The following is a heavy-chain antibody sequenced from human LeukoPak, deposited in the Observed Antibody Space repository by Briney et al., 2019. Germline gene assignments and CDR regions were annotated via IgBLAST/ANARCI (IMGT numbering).Heavy chain of an antibody. CDR2: ISSSSTYI. CDR3: VRENHGSFDY. J-gene: IGHJ4*02. V-gene: IGHV3-21*01. CDR1: GFSFSTYY. Sequence: GGSLRLSCAASGFSFSTYYVNWVRQAPGKGLEWVSCISSSSTYIYYSDSVRGRFAISRDNAKDSLYLQMNSLRAEDTAVYYCVRENHGSFDYWGQGSLVTVSS. D-gene: IGHD1-14*01.